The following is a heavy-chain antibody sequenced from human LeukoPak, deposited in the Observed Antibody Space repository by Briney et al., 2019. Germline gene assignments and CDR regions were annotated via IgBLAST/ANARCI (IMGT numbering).Heavy chain of an antibody. V-gene: IGHV3-74*01. D-gene: IGHD2-15*01. CDR1: GFTFSSYW. CDR2: INSDGSST. CDR3: ARAPYCSGGSCYDNWFDP. Sequence: PGGSLRLPCAASGFTFSSYWMHWVRQAPGKGLVWVSRINSDGSSTSYADSVKGRFTISRDNAKNTLYLQMNSLRAEDTAVYYCARAPYCSGGSCYDNWFDPWGQGTLVTVSS. J-gene: IGHJ5*02.